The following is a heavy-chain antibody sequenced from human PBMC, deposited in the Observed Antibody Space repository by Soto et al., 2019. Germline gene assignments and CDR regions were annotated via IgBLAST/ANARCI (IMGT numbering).Heavy chain of an antibody. V-gene: IGHV3-30-3*01. J-gene: IGHJ4*02. Sequence: ESGGGVVQPGRSLRLSCAASGFTFSTHAMHWVRQAPGKGLECVAIVSFDGTNKYHADSVKGRFTISRDNSKNTLYLQMSGLTPEDTAVYYCVRDQTGITTAGGGRIDHWGQGTLVTVSS. CDR3: VRDQTGITTAGGGRIDH. D-gene: IGHD6-13*01. CDR1: GFTFSTHA. CDR2: VSFDGTNK.